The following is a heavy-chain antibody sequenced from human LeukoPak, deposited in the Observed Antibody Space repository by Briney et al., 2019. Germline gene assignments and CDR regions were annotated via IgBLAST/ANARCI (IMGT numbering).Heavy chain of an antibody. CDR1: GFTFSSYW. CDR3: AKDRVVYAPPDY. D-gene: IGHD2-8*02. Sequence: GGSLRLSCAASGFTFSSYWMTWVRQAPGKGLEWVANIKGDGSENHYADSVKGRFTISRDNPKNSLYLQMNSLRAEDTAVYYCAKDRVVYAPPDYWGQGTLVTVSS. J-gene: IGHJ4*02. CDR2: IKGDGSEN. V-gene: IGHV3-7*03.